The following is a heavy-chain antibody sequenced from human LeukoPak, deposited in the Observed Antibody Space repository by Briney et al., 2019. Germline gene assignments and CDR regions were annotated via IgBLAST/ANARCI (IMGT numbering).Heavy chain of an antibody. Sequence: GGSLRLSCAASGFTFSRYGMHWVRQAPGKGLEWVAFIWYDGSSQYYADSVKGRFTISRDNSKNTVYLQMNSLRSEDSAVYYCARGSPAAVWGQGALVTVSS. V-gene: IGHV3-33*01. J-gene: IGHJ4*02. D-gene: IGHD6-25*01. CDR2: IWYDGSSQ. CDR3: ARGSPAAV. CDR1: GFTFSRYG.